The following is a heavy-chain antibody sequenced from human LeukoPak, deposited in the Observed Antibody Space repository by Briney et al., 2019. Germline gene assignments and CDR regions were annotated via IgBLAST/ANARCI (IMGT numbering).Heavy chain of an antibody. V-gene: IGHV3-30-3*01. Sequence: GGSLRLSCAASGFTFSSYAMHWVRQAPGKGLEWVAVISYDGSNKYYADSVKGRFTISRDNSKNTLYLQMNSLRAEDTAVYYCAKDRYAAAGDWGQGTLVTVSS. D-gene: IGHD6-13*01. J-gene: IGHJ4*02. CDR1: GFTFSSYA. CDR3: AKDRYAAAGD. CDR2: ISYDGSNK.